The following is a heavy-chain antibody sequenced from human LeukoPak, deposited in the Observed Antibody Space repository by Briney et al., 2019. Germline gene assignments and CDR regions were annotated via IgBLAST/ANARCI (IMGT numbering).Heavy chain of an antibody. D-gene: IGHD3-22*01. V-gene: IGHV4-34*01. Sequence: SETLSLTCAVYGGSFSGYYWSWIRQPPGKGLEWIGEINHSGSTNYNPSLKSRVTISVDTSKNQFSLNLSSVTAADTAVYYCAGGREYYDSSGYRMYYYYYYMDVWGKGTTVTVSS. CDR1: GGSFSGYY. J-gene: IGHJ6*03. CDR2: INHSGST. CDR3: AGGREYYDSSGYRMYYYYYYMDV.